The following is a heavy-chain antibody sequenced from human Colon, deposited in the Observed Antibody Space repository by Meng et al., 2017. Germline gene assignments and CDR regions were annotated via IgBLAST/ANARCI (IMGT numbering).Heavy chain of an antibody. J-gene: IGHJ4*02. D-gene: IGHD4-17*01. V-gene: IGHV4-31*03. Sequence: QVHLHESGPGRVRPSDDQSLVCTVAGGSITSGGYHWSWVRQHPGKGLEYIGFMSDSGTTDYNPSLRSRVSISEIGSSKNQFSLTLRSVTAADTATYFCARDTLYGTDYWGQGVLVTVSS. CDR3: ARDTLYGTDY. CDR2: MSDSGTT. CDR1: GGSITSGGYH.